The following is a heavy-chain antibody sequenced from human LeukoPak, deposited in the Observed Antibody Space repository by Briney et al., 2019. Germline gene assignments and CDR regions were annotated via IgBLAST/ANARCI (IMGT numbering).Heavy chain of an antibody. CDR1: AGTFTTFG. D-gene: IGHD5-18*01. V-gene: IGHV1-69*06. Sequence: GASVKLSCKASAGTFTTFGISWVRQAPGQGLEWKGGIIPMSGTVNNAQKFQGRVTITADKSTGTAYMELSSLRSDDTAVYYCARETGYAYGRAPLDYWGQGTLVTVSS. J-gene: IGHJ4*02. CDR3: ARETGYAYGRAPLDY. CDR2: IIPMSGTV.